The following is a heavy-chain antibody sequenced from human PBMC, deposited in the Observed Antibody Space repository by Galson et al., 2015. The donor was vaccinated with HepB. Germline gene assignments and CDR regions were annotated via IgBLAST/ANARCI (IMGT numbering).Heavy chain of an antibody. J-gene: IGHJ4*02. Sequence: PALVKPTQTLKMTCTFSGFSLSTPGMCVGWIRQPPGKALEWLARTDWGDDKFYSTSLKTRLTISKDTSKNQVVLTVTNMDPVDTATYYCARTIAAAGTYFFDNWGQGTLVTVSS. V-gene: IGHV2-70*17. CDR2: TDWGDDK. D-gene: IGHD6-13*01. CDR3: ARTIAAAGTYFFDN. CDR1: GFSLSTPGMC.